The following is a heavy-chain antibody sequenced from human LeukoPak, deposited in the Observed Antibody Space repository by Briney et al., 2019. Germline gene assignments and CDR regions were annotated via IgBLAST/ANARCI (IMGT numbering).Heavy chain of an antibody. Sequence: SETLSLTCTVSGGSISSGSYYWSCIRQPAGKGLEWIGRIYTSGSTNYNPSLKSRVTISVDTSKNQFSLKLSSVTAADTAVYYCARDEFRRDGCNPAAFDIWGQGTMVTVSS. CDR3: ARDEFRRDGCNPAAFDI. J-gene: IGHJ3*02. CDR1: GGSISSGSYY. V-gene: IGHV4-61*02. CDR2: IYTSGST. D-gene: IGHD5-24*01.